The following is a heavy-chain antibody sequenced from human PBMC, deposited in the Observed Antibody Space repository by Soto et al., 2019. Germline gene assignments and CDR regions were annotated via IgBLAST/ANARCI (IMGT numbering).Heavy chain of an antibody. CDR2: ISSSSSYI. Sequence: GGSLRLSCAASGFTFSSYSMNWVRQAPGKGLEWVSSISSSSSYIYYADPVKGRFTISRDNAKNSLYLQMNSLRAEDTAVYYCARGMVRGGYYYYGMDVWGQGTTVTVSS. CDR3: ARGMVRGGYYYYGMDV. J-gene: IGHJ6*02. CDR1: GFTFSSYS. V-gene: IGHV3-21*01. D-gene: IGHD3-10*01.